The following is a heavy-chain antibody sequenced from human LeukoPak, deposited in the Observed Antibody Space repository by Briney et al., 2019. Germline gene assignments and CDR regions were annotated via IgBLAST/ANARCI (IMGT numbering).Heavy chain of an antibody. D-gene: IGHD4-17*01. V-gene: IGHV3-21*01. CDR1: GFTFSSYS. J-gene: IGHJ3*02. Sequence: PGGSLRLSCAPSGFTFSSYSMNWVRQAPGKGLEWVSSISSSSSYIYYADSVKGRFTISRDNAKHSLYLQINSLRAEDTAVYFCAREISYGDYPSGDAFDNWGQGTMVTVSS. CDR3: AREISYGDYPSGDAFDN. CDR2: ISSSSSYI.